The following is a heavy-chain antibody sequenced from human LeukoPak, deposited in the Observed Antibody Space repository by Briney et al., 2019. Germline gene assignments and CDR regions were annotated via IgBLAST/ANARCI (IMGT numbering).Heavy chain of an antibody. CDR3: ARRHTYGYGLDY. V-gene: IGHV3-48*03. Sequence: GGSLRLSCVASGFTFRTYEMNWVRQAPGKGLEWVSYISSSGSTIYYADSVKGRITISRDNAKNSLYLQMNSLRAEDTAVYYCARRHTYGYGLDYWGQGTLVTVSS. D-gene: IGHD5-18*01. CDR2: ISSSGSTI. J-gene: IGHJ4*02. CDR1: GFTFRTYE.